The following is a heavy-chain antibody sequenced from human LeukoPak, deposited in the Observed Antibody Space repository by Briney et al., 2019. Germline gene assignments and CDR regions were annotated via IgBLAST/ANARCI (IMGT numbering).Heavy chain of an antibody. J-gene: IGHJ6*02. CDR3: ARVPFSSGNWRAYGLDV. D-gene: IGHD1-1*01. V-gene: IGHV4-59*01. Sequence: SETLSLTCTVSGGSITGYYWSWIRQPTGKGLEWIGHIFYSGSTNYNPSLKSRLTISLDGPNNQFSMRLSSVTAADTAVYFCARVPFSSGNWRAYGLDVWGQGTTVTVSS. CDR2: IFYSGST. CDR1: GGSITGYY.